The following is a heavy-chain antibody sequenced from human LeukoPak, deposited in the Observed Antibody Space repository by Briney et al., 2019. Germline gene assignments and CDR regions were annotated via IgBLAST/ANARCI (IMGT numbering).Heavy chain of an antibody. CDR1: GYTFNGNS. CDR2: INTNTGDP. J-gene: IGHJ5*02. Sequence: ASVKVSCKTSGYTFNGNSVNWVRQAPAQGLEWMGYINTNTGDPTYAQDFTGRFVFSLDTSVSTAYLQISSLEAEDTAIYYCTRDLNYNKLDPWGQGTLVTVSS. V-gene: IGHV7-4-1*02. CDR3: TRDLNYNKLDP.